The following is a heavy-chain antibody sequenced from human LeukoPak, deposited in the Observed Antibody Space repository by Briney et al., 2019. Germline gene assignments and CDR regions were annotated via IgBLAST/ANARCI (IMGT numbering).Heavy chain of an antibody. CDR1: GGSISPYF. CDR2: ISYTGST. CDR3: ARDDYRGVTNFDP. V-gene: IGHV4-59*01. D-gene: IGHD3-10*01. J-gene: IGHJ5*02. Sequence: SETLSLTCTVSGGSISPYFWSWMWQTPGKGLEWIGYISYTGSTNYNPALKSRVTISVGTSKNQFSLQLTSVTAADTAVYYCARDDYRGVTNFDPWGQGTLVTVSS.